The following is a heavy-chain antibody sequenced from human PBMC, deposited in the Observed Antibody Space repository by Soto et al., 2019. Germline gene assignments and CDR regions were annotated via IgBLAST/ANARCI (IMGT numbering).Heavy chain of an antibody. Sequence: EVQLVESGGGLVQPGGSLRLSCAASGFTFSSYWMHWVRQAPGKGLVWVSRINSDGSTTTYADSVKGRFTISRDNAKNTLYLQMNSLTADDTAVYYCARIRVGHYAFDIWGQGTMVNVSS. J-gene: IGHJ3*02. CDR1: GFTFSSYW. V-gene: IGHV3-74*01. CDR2: INSDGSTT. CDR3: ARIRVGHYAFDI. D-gene: IGHD2-2*01.